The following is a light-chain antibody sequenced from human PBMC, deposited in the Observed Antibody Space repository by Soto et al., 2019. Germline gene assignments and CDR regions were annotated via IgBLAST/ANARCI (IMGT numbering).Light chain of an antibody. CDR2: AVS. CDR3: SSYTTSSTVI. CDR1: SSDVGDHNY. V-gene: IGLV2-14*03. J-gene: IGLJ2*01. Sequence: QSVLTQPASVSGSPGQSITISCTGTSSDVGDHNYVSWYQQQPGKAPKLMIYAVSNRPSGVSNRFSGSKSVTTASLTVSGLQAEDEADYYCSSYTTSSTVIFGGGTKLTVL.